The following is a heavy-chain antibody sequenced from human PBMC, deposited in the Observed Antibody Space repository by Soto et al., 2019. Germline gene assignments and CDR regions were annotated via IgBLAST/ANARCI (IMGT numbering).Heavy chain of an antibody. D-gene: IGHD6-13*01. J-gene: IGHJ4*02. CDR1: GFTFSSYA. CDR2: ISGSGGST. V-gene: IGHV3-23*01. CDR3: AKAFVYSSPLRYYFDY. Sequence: LSCAASGFTFSSYAMSWVRQAPGKGLEWVSAISGSGGSTYYADSVKGRFTISRDNSKNTLYLQMNSLRAEDTAVYYCAKAFVYSSPLRYYFDYWGQGTLVTSPQ.